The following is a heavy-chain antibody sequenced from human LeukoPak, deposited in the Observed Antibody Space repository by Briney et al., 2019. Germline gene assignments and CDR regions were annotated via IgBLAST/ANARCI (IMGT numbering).Heavy chain of an antibody. V-gene: IGHV3-21*01. J-gene: IGHJ5*02. CDR2: ISSSSYI. D-gene: IGHD3-22*01. CDR1: GFTFSSYS. Sequence: GGSLRLSCAASGFTFSSYSMNWVRQARGKGLEWVSSISSSSYIYYADPVKGRFTISRDNAKNSLYLQMNSLRAEDTAVYYCARHGPYYYDSSGPWGQGTLVTVSS. CDR3: ARHGPYYYDSSGP.